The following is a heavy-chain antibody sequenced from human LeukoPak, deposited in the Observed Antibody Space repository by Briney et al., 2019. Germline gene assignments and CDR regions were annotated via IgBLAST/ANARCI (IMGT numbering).Heavy chain of an antibody. V-gene: IGHV3-30*18. Sequence: GGSLRLSCTASKFTFSHYGMQWVRQAPGKGLGWVAVISSDGSIKVYADSVKGRFTLSRDNSINTVDLQMNSLRAEDTAVYYCVKEYHSRGFGAYFDYWGQGTLVTVSS. CDR2: ISSDGSIK. CDR1: KFTFSHYG. D-gene: IGHD3-3*01. CDR3: VKEYHSRGFGAYFDY. J-gene: IGHJ4*02.